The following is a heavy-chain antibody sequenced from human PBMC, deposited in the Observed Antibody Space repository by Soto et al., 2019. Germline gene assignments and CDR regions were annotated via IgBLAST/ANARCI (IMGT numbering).Heavy chain of an antibody. CDR3: AREVAYCRGVSCHLDY. D-gene: IGHD2-15*01. V-gene: IGHV1-2*04. Sequence: GASVKVSCKASGYTFTGYYMYWVRQAPGQGLEWMGWINPNTGVTNYAQKFQDWVTITRDTSISTAYMEVSRLRSDDTAVYYCAREVAYCRGVSCHLDYWGQGTLVTVSS. CDR1: GYTFTGYY. J-gene: IGHJ4*02. CDR2: INPNTGVT.